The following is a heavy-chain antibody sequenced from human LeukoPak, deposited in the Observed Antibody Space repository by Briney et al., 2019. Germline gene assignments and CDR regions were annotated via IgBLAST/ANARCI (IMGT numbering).Heavy chain of an antibody. CDR2: ISAYNGNT. J-gene: IGHJ4*02. CDR3: ARVGIMITFGGVILWYFDY. V-gene: IGHV1-18*01. Sequence: GASVKVSCKASGYTFTSYGISWVRQAPGQGLEGMGWISAYNGNTNYAQKLQGRVTMTTDTSTSTAYMELRSLRSDDTAVYYCARVGIMITFGGVILWYFDYWGQGTLVTVSS. CDR1: GYTFTSYG. D-gene: IGHD3-16*02.